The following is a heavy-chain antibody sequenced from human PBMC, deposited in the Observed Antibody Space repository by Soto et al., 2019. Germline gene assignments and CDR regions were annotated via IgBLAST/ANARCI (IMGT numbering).Heavy chain of an antibody. Sequence: PSETLSLTCTVSGGSISSYYWSWIRQPPGKGLEWIGYIYYSGSTNYNPSLKSRVTISVDTSKNQFSLKLSSVTAADTVVYYCARALGRYDILTGYYPDRFDYWGQGTLVTVSS. CDR2: IYYSGST. CDR1: GGSISSYY. J-gene: IGHJ4*02. D-gene: IGHD3-9*01. V-gene: IGHV4-59*01. CDR3: ARALGRYDILTGYYPDRFDY.